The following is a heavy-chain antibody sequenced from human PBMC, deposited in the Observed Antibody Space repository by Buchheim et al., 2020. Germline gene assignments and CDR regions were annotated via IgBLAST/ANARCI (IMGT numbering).Heavy chain of an antibody. CDR1: GGSISSSSYY. J-gene: IGHJ4*02. V-gene: IGHV4-39*02. Sequence: QLQLQESGPGLVKPSETLSLTCTVSGGSISSSSYYWGWIRQPPGKGLEWIGSIYYSGSTYYNPSLKSRVIISVNPSKNHFSLKLSSVTAADTAVYYCAELTIFVRAFDYWGQGTL. CDR3: AELTIFVRAFDY. CDR2: IYYSGST. D-gene: IGHD3-3*01.